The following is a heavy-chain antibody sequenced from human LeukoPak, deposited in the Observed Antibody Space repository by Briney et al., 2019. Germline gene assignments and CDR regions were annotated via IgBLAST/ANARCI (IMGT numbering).Heavy chain of an antibody. J-gene: IGHJ4*02. D-gene: IGHD2-2*02. CDR1: GYTFTGYY. CDR2: INPNSGGT. V-gene: IGHV1-2*02. Sequence: GASVNVSCKASGYTFTGYYMHWVRQAPGQGLEWMGWINPNSGGTNYAQKFQGRVTMTRDTSISTAYMELSRLRSDDTAVYYCARLTYCSSTSCYIGLDYWGQGTLVTVSS. CDR3: ARLTYCSSTSCYIGLDY.